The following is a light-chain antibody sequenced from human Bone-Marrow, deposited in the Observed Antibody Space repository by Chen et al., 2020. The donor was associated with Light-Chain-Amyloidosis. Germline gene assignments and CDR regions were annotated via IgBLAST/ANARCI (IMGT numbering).Light chain of an antibody. Sequence: SYVLTHPSSVSVAPGQKATIACGGNNIGSTSVHWYQQTPGQAPLLVVYDDSDRSSGIPERLSGSNSGNTATLTISRVEAGDEADYYCQVWDRSSDRPVFGGGTKLTVL. J-gene: IGLJ3*02. V-gene: IGLV3-21*02. CDR3: QVWDRSSDRPV. CDR1: NIGSTS. CDR2: DDS.